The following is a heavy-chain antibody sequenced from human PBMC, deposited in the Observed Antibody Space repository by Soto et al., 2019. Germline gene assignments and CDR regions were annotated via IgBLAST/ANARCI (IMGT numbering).Heavy chain of an antibody. J-gene: IGHJ5*02. CDR2: IFSNDEK. CDR3: ARIPGGYYDSSGYYYGWFDP. D-gene: IGHD3-22*01. V-gene: IGHV2-26*01. CDR1: GFSLSNARMG. Sequence: SGPTLVNPTETLTLTCTVSGFSLSNARMGVSWIRKPPGKALELLAHIFSNDEKSYSTSLKSRLTISKDTSKSQVVLTMTNMDPVDTATYYCARIPGGYYDSSGYYYGWFDPWGQGTLVTVSS.